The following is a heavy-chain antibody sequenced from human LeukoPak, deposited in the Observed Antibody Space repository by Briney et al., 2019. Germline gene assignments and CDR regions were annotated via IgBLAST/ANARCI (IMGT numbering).Heavy chain of an antibody. CDR1: GYTFTNYG. Sequence: ASVKVSCKASGYTFTNYGINWVRQAPGQGLEWMGWISGYNGNTNYAQKLQGRVTMTTDTSTTTAYMELRSLRSDDTAVYYCGYGGNSVDYWGQGTLVTVSS. J-gene: IGHJ4*02. CDR2: ISGYNGNT. D-gene: IGHD4-23*01. CDR3: GYGGNSVDY. V-gene: IGHV1-18*04.